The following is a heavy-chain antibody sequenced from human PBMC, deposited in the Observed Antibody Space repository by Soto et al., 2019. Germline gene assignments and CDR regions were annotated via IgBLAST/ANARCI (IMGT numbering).Heavy chain of an antibody. D-gene: IGHD3-10*01. V-gene: IGHV4-31*03. CDR3: ARGHGSPYYYYYYMDV. J-gene: IGHJ6*03. Sequence: SETLSLTCTVSGGSISSGGYYWSWIRQHPGKGLEWIGYIYYSGSTYYNPSLKSRVTISVDTSKNQFSLKLSSATAADTAVYYCARGHGSPYYYYYYMDVWGKGTTVTVSS. CDR1: GGSISSGGYY. CDR2: IYYSGST.